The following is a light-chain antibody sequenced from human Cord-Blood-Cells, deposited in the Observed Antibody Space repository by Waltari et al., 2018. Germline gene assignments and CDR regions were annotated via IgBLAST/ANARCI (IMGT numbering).Light chain of an antibody. Sequence: EIVLTQSPGTLSLSTGERATLSCRSSQSVSSSYLAWYQLKPGQAPRLLIYCASSRATGIPDRFIGSGSVTDFTLTSSRLEPEDFAVYYCQQYGSSPRNTFGQGTRLEIK. J-gene: IGKJ5*01. V-gene: IGKV3-20*01. CDR3: QQYGSSPRNT. CDR2: CAS. CDR1: QSVSSSY.